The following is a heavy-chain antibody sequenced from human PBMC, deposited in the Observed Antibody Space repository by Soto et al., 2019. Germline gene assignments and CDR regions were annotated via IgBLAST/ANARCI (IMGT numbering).Heavy chain of an antibody. CDR2: ISGSGGST. CDR3: AKARALSNYVVNHGLDV. Sequence: EVQLLESGGGLVQPGGSLRLSCAASGFTPNSYAMSWVRQAPGKGLEWVSGISGSGGSTYYADSVKGRFTISRDNSKSTLSLQMNSLRAEDTAVYYCAKARALSNYVVNHGLDVWGQGTTVTVSS. CDR1: GFTPNSYA. D-gene: IGHD4-4*01. J-gene: IGHJ6*02. V-gene: IGHV3-23*01.